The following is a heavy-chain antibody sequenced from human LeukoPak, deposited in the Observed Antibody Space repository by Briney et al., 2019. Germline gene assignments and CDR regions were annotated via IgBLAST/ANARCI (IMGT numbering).Heavy chain of an antibody. J-gene: IGHJ4*02. CDR2: ISGSGGST. V-gene: IGHV3-23*01. CDR1: GFTFSSYA. D-gene: IGHD6-13*01. Sequence: GGSLRLSCAASGFTFSSYAMTWVRQAPGKGLEWVSSISGSGGSTYYADSVKGRFTISRDNSKNTLYLQMNSLRAEDTAVYYCVRDNPRQQGFAYWGQGTLVTVSS. CDR3: VRDNPRQQGFAY.